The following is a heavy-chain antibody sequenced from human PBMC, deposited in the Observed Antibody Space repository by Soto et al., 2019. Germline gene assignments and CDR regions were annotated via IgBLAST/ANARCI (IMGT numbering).Heavy chain of an antibody. V-gene: IGHV1-8*01. Sequence: ASVKVSCKASGYTSTSYDINWVRQATGQGLEWMGWMNPNSGNTGYAQKFQGRVTMTRNTSISTAYMELSSLRSEDTAVYYCARGMISGYCSSTSCYQYNWFDPWGQGTLVTVSS. CDR3: ARGMISGYCSSTSCYQYNWFDP. CDR2: MNPNSGNT. D-gene: IGHD2-2*03. J-gene: IGHJ5*02. CDR1: GYTSTSYD.